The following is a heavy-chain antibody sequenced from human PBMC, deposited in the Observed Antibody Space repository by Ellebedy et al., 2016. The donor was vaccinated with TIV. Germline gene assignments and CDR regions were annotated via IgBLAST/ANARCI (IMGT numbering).Heavy chain of an antibody. D-gene: IGHD3-10*01. V-gene: IGHV3-23*01. CDR2: ISGSGGST. J-gene: IGHJ4*02. CDR1: GFTFSSYA. Sequence: GESLKISCAASGFTFSSYAMSWVRQAPGKGLEWVSAISGSGGSTYYADSVKGRFTISRDNAKNSLYLQMNSLRAEDTAVYYCAREGGPQLLWFGPGFDYWGQGTLVTVSS. CDR3: AREGGPQLLWFGPGFDY.